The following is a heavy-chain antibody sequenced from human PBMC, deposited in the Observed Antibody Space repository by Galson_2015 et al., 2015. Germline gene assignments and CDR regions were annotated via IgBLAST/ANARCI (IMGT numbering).Heavy chain of an antibody. CDR1: GFTFSSYD. V-gene: IGHV3-13*05. CDR2: IGTAGDP. J-gene: IGHJ6*02. CDR3: ARSTPIFGVVGDYYYGMDV. Sequence: SLRLSCAASGFTFSSYDMHWVRHAAGKGLEWVSAIGTAGDPYYPGSVKGRFTISRENAKNSLYLQMNSLRAGDTAVYYCARSTPIFGVVGDYYYGMDVWGQGTTVTVSS. D-gene: IGHD3-3*01.